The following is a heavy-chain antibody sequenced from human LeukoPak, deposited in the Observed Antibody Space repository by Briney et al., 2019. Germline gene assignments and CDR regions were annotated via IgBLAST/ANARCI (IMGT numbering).Heavy chain of an antibody. V-gene: IGHV4-59*01. Sequence: SEALSLTCTVSGGSISSSYWSWIRQPAGKGLEWIGYIYYSGSTNYNPSLKSRVTISVDTSKNQFSLKLSSVTAADTAVYYCARGRSSMVRGYYYYYMDVWGKGTTVTISS. D-gene: IGHD3-10*01. CDR2: IYYSGST. CDR3: ARGRSSMVRGYYYYYMDV. J-gene: IGHJ6*03. CDR1: GGSISSSY.